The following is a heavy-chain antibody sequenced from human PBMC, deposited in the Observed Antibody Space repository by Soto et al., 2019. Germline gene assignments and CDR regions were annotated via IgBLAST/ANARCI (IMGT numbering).Heavy chain of an antibody. V-gene: IGHV3-74*01. CDR1: GFNFTNHW. Sequence: HPGGSLKLSCAASGFNFTNHWMHWVRQSPGKGLVWVSRITSYGKSKAYAESVKGRFAISRDNAKNTVYLQMNGLTVEDTAVYYCARDGYYGSGSYYNLGYYYGMDVWGQGTTVTVSS. CDR3: ARDGYYGSGSYYNLGYYYGMDV. J-gene: IGHJ6*02. D-gene: IGHD3-10*01. CDR2: ITSYGKSK.